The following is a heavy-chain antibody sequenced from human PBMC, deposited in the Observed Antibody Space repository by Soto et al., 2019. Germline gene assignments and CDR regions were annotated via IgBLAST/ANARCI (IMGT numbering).Heavy chain of an antibody. D-gene: IGHD6-19*01. CDR2: VSHDGRNT. J-gene: IGHJ4*02. Sequence: VQLGESGGGVVQPGRSLRLSCAASGFTFSDYAMQWVRQAPGKGLEWVAVVSHDGRNTHYADSVKGRFTISRDSSKNTVSLEMASLSAEDTAVYYCAKGGRQWLVTSDFNYWGQGALVTVSS. CDR1: GFTFSDYA. V-gene: IGHV3-30*18. CDR3: AKGGRQWLVTSDFNY.